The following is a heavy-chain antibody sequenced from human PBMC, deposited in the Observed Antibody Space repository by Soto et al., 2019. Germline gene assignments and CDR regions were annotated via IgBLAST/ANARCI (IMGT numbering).Heavy chain of an antibody. CDR3: AITGDGGPIDS. CDR2: IFHSGGT. CDR1: SGSISSSNW. J-gene: IGHJ4*02. V-gene: IGHV4-4*02. Sequence: SETLSLTCTVSSGSISSSNWWTWVRQPPGKGLEWIGEIFHSGGTNYSPSLRGRVTLSVDKSKNQFSLRLNSVTAADTALYYCAITGDGGPIDSWRQGTLVTVSS. D-gene: IGHD7-27*01.